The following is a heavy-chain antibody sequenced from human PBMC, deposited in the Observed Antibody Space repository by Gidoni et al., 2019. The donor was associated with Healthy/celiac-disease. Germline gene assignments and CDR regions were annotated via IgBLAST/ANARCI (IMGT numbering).Heavy chain of an antibody. CDR2: VSWNSGSI. J-gene: IGHJ4*02. CDR1: GFTFDDYA. D-gene: IGHD3-22*01. CDR3: AKDNDSSGYSRFLFDY. Sequence: EVQLVESGGGLVQPGRSLRLSCAASGFTFDDYAMHWVRQAPGKGMEWVSGVSWNSGSIGYADSVKGRFTISRDNAKNSLYLQMNSLRAEDTALYYCAKDNDSSGYSRFLFDYWGQGTLVTVSS. V-gene: IGHV3-9*01.